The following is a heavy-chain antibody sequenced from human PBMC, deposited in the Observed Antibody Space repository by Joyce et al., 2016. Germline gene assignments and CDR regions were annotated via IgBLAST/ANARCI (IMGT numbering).Heavy chain of an antibody. D-gene: IGHD1-26*01. CDR2: ISNDGGIT. V-gene: IGHV3-23*01. Sequence: EVQLLESGGGLVQPGGSLRLSCAASGLTFSTSGMSWVRQDTGEGVVRVSGISNDGGITYYADSVKGRFTIARDDSKNTLYLQMNGLRAEEEAVYYCAKGGGSSAYYFEYWGQGTLVTVSS. CDR1: GLTFSTSG. CDR3: AKGGGSSAYYFEY. J-gene: IGHJ4*02.